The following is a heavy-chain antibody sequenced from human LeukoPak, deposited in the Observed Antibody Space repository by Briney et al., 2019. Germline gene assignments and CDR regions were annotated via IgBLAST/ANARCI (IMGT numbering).Heavy chain of an antibody. CDR1: GYTFTSYY. D-gene: IGHD4-17*01. Sequence: ASVKVSCKASGYTFTSYYMHWVRQAPGQGREGMGIINTSAGSKSYAQKFQGRVTMTSDTSTSTLYMELSSLRSEDTAVYYCARTSRYGVNWFDPWGQGTLVTVSS. V-gene: IGHV1-46*01. CDR2: INTSAGSK. J-gene: IGHJ5*02. CDR3: ARTSRYGVNWFDP.